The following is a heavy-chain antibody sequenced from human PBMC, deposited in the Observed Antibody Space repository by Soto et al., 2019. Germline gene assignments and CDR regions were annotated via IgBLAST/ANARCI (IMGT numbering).Heavy chain of an antibody. D-gene: IGHD5-12*01. Sequence: EVQLLESGGDLVQPGGSLRLSCAASGFSFSSYAMVWVRQAPGKGLEWVSVISGRGGSSYFADSVKGRFTISRDNSKNVLSLEMNRLRVEDTAKYFCAKGSIEYSASIDYWGQGTLVLVSS. J-gene: IGHJ4*02. V-gene: IGHV3-23*01. CDR3: AKGSIEYSASIDY. CDR1: GFSFSSYA. CDR2: ISGRGGSS.